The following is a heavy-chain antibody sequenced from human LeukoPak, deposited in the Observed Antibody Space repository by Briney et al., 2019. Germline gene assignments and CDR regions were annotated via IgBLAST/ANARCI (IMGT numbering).Heavy chain of an antibody. V-gene: IGHV3-21*01. Sequence: GGSLRLSCAASGFTFSSYSMNWVRQAPGKGLEWVSSISSSSSYIYYADSVKGRFTISRDNAKNSLYPQMNSLRAEDTAVYYCARDSPPPMSNFDYWGQGTLVTVSS. CDR1: GFTFSSYS. D-gene: IGHD6-6*01. J-gene: IGHJ4*02. CDR2: ISSSSSYI. CDR3: ARDSPPPMSNFDY.